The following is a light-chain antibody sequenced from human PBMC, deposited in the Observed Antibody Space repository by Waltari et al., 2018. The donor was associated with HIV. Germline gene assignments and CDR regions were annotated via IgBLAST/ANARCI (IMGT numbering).Light chain of an antibody. CDR2: GDS. Sequence: QSVLTQPPSVSGAPGQRVTIPCTGSSSNIGAGYDVHWYQHFPGTAPKLLIFGDSNRPSGFPDRFSGSKSGTSASLAITGLQAEDEADYYCQSYDTGLVFGGGTKLTVL. CDR1: SSNIGAGYD. CDR3: QSYDTGLV. J-gene: IGLJ2*01. V-gene: IGLV1-40*01.